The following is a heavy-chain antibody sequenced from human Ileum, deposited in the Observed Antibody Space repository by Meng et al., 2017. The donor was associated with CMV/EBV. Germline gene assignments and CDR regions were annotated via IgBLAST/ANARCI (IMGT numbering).Heavy chain of an antibody. J-gene: IGHJ4*02. CDR2: MNPNSGNT. Sequence: ASVKVSCKASGYTFTSYDINWLLQDTGQGREWMGWMNPNSGNTGYSQKFQGRVTMTSNTSISTAYMELISLRSEDTAVYYCVRVFRVCSSTSCYIRYYFDYWGQGTLVTVSS. CDR1: GYTFTSYD. V-gene: IGHV1-8*01. CDR3: VRVFRVCSSTSCYIRYYFDY. D-gene: IGHD2-2*02.